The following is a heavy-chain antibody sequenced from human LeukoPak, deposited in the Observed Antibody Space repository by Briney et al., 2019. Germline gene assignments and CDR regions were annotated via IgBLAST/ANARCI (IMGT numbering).Heavy chain of an antibody. CDR1: GFTVSSNY. J-gene: IGHJ4*02. D-gene: IGHD3-10*01. Sequence: PGGSLRLSCAASGFTVSSNYMSWVRQAPGKGLEWVSVIYSGGTTYYADSVKGRFTISRDNGKNTVYLQMNSLRAEDTAVYYCAGGVRGVMVEYWGQGTLVTVSS. CDR3: AGGVRGVMVEY. V-gene: IGHV3-66*01. CDR2: IYSGGTT.